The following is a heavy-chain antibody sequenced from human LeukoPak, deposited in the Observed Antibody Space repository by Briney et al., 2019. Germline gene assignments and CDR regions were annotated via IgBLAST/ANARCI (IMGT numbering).Heavy chain of an antibody. Sequence: PSETLSLTCTVSGGSISSSSYWWGWIRQPPGKGREWIGSIYYSGSTYYNPSPKSRVTLSVDTSKYQFSLKLSSVSAADTAVYYCASRWGYYDSSGYYRRNNWFDPWGQGTLVTVSS. CDR1: GGSISSSSYW. CDR2: IYYSGST. V-gene: IGHV4-39*01. CDR3: ASRWGYYDSSGYYRRNNWFDP. D-gene: IGHD3-22*01. J-gene: IGHJ5*02.